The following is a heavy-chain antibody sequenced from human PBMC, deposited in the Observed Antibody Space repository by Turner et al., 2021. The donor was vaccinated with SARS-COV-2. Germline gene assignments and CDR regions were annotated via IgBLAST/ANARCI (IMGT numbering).Heavy chain of an antibody. CDR2: IKQDASEK. D-gene: IGHD3-3*01. V-gene: IGHV3-7*03. Sequence: EVQLVESGGDLVQPGGSLTPSCAASGFTFSSYWMNWVRQAPGKGLEWVATIKQDASEKYYADSVKGRFTIFRDNANNSLFLHMNSLRAEDTAVYYCARGRSLEDYWGQGTLITVSS. CDR1: GFTFSSYW. CDR3: ARGRSLEDY. J-gene: IGHJ4*02.